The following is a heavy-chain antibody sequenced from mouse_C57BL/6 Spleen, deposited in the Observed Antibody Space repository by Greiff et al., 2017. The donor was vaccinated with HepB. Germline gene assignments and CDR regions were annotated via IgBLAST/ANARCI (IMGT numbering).Heavy chain of an antibody. V-gene: IGHV14-4*01. Sequence: EVKLQESGAELVRPGASVKLSCTASGFNIKDDYMHWVKQRPEQGLEWIGWIDPENGDTEYASKFQGKATITADTSSNTAYLQLSSLTSEDTAVYYGTSGLRYDFDYWGQGTTLTVSS. CDR3: TSGLRYDFDY. CDR1: GFNIKDDY. J-gene: IGHJ2*01. D-gene: IGHD2-4*01. CDR2: IDPENGDT.